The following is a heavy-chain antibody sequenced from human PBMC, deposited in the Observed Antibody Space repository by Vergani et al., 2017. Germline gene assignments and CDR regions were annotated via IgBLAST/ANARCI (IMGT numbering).Heavy chain of an antibody. CDR1: GFTFDDYA. CDR2: ISWNSGSI. D-gene: IGHD2-2*01. CDR3: AKGLVPAASWYFDY. Sequence: EVQLVESGGGLVQPGRSLRLSCAASGFTFDDYAMHWVRQAPGKGLEWVSGISWNSGSIGYADSVKGRFTISRDNAKNSLYLQMNSLRAEDTAVYYCAKGLVPAASWYFDYWGQGTLVTVSS. J-gene: IGHJ4*02. V-gene: IGHV3-9*01.